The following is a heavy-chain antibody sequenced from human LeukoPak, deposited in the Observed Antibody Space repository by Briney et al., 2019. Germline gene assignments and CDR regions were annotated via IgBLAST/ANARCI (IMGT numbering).Heavy chain of an antibody. V-gene: IGHV4-59*01. J-gene: IGHJ4*02. Sequence: SETLSLTCTVSGGSISSYYWSWIRQPPGKGLEWIGYIYYIGSTNYNPSLKNRVTISVDTPKNQFSLKLSSVTAADTAVYYCAREGGYSGYLDYWGQGSLVTVSS. D-gene: IGHD5-12*01. CDR2: IYYIGST. CDR1: GGSISSYY. CDR3: AREGGYSGYLDY.